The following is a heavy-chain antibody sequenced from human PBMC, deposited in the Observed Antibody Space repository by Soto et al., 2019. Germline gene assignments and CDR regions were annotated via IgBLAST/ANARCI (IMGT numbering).Heavy chain of an antibody. CDR3: ARDLAAAGTWWFDP. D-gene: IGHD6-13*01. CDR2: IIPIFGTA. J-gene: IGHJ5*02. V-gene: IGHV1-69*12. CDR1: GGTFSSYA. Sequence: QVQLVQSGAEVKKPGSSVKVSCKASGGTFSSYAISWVRQAPGQGLEWMGGIIPIFGTANYAQKFQGRVTITGDESTSTADMELSSLRSEDTAVYYCARDLAAAGTWWFDPWGQGTLVTVSS.